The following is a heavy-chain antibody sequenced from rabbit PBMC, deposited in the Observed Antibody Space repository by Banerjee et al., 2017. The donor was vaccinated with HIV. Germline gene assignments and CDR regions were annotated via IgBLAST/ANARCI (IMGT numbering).Heavy chain of an antibody. J-gene: IGHJ4*01. CDR1: GIDFSSYG. D-gene: IGHD1-1*01. CDR3: ARHASGSGYADYPLPIYFNL. Sequence: QEQLVESGGGLVTLGGSLKLSCKASGIDFSSYGISWVRQAPGKGLEWIAYIYPDYGTTDYASWVNGRFTISLDNAQNTVFLQMTSLTAADTAPYFCARHASGSGYADYPLPIYFNLWGPGTLVTVS. V-gene: IGHV1S47*01. CDR2: IYPDYGTT.